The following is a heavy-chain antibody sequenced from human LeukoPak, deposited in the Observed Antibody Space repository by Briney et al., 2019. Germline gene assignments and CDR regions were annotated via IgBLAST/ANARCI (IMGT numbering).Heavy chain of an antibody. Sequence: PSETLSLTCTVSSGSISSGSYYWSWIRQPAGKGLEWIGRIYTSWNTNYNPSLNSRVTISVDTSKNQCSLKLTSVTAADTAVYYCARHYGSGMDYFDPWGQGTLVTVSS. CDR3: ARHYGSGMDYFDP. J-gene: IGHJ5*02. CDR2: IYTSWNT. CDR1: SGSISSGSYY. D-gene: IGHD3-10*01. V-gene: IGHV4-61*02.